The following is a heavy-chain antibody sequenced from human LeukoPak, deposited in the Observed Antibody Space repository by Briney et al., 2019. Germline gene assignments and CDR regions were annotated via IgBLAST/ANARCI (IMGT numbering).Heavy chain of an antibody. CDR2: IYSGNKI. Sequence: GGSLRLSCAASGFTFDDYGMSWVRQAPGKGLEWLSVIYSGNKIHYADSVKGRFTISRDNSKNTVYLQMNSLRAEDTALYYCATIGTGYYREDSWGQGTLVTVSS. CDR1: GFTFDDYG. CDR3: ATIGTGYYREDS. J-gene: IGHJ4*02. V-gene: IGHV3-66*01. D-gene: IGHD3/OR15-3a*01.